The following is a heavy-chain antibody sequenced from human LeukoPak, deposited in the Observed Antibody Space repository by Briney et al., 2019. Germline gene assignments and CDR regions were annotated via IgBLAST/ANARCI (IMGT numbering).Heavy chain of an antibody. CDR3: ARVDYTTSSPYLLPDS. V-gene: IGHV4-59*01. CDR1: GGSIIGYY. CDR2: IYYSGST. J-gene: IGHJ4*02. D-gene: IGHD6-6*01. Sequence: KTSETLSLTCTVSGGSIIGYYWSWIRQPPGKGLEWIGYIYYSGSTNYNPSLKSRVTISVDTSKNQLSLRLNSVTAADTAVYYCARVDYTTSSPYLLPDSWGQGTLVTVSS.